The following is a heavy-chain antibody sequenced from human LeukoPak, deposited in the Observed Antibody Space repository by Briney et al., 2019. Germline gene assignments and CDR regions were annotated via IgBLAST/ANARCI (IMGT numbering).Heavy chain of an antibody. CDR2: ISGSGSST. CDR1: GFTFSRYA. J-gene: IGHJ4*02. D-gene: IGHD2-2*01. Sequence: GGSLRLSCAASGFTFSRYAMSWVRQAPGKGGEWVSAISGSGSSTYYADSVKGRFTISRDNSNNTLYLQMNSLRAEGTDVYYCAKSKSGCSSASCYAISFDYWGQGTLVTVSS. CDR3: AKSKSGCSSASCYAISFDY. V-gene: IGHV3-23*01.